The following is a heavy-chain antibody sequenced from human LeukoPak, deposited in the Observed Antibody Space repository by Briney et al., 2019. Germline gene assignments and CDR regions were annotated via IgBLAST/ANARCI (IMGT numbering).Heavy chain of an antibody. V-gene: IGHV4-4*07. CDR2: IYTSGST. CDR3: ARQGSEVLLWFGEHTDY. CDR1: GNSISSYY. J-gene: IGHJ4*02. D-gene: IGHD3-10*01. Sequence: KSSETLSLTCTVSGNSISSYYWSWIRQPAGKGLEWIGRIYTSGSTNYNPSLKSRVTMSVDTSKNQFSLKLSSVTAADTAVYYCARQGSEVLLWFGEHTDYWGQGTLVTVSS.